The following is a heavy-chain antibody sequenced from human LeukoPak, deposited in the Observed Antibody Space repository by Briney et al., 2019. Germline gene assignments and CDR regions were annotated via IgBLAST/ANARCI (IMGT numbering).Heavy chain of an antibody. V-gene: IGHV3-53*01. CDR3: ARNVRGVVGYYYYYYMDV. J-gene: IGHJ6*03. CDR1: GFTVSSNY. CDR2: IYSGGST. Sequence: PGGSLRLSCAASGFTVSSNYMSWVRQAPGKGLEWVSVIYSGGSTYYADSVKGRFTISRDNSKNTLYLQMNSLRAEDTAVYYCARNVRGVVGYYYYYYMDVWGKGTTVTVSS. D-gene: IGHD1-26*01.